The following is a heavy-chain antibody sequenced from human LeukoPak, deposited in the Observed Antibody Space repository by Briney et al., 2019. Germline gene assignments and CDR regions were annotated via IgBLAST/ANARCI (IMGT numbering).Heavy chain of an antibody. CDR1: GFTFDDYA. CDR2: ISWNSGTI. J-gene: IGHJ4*02. Sequence: PGGSLRLSCAASGFTFDDYAMHWVRQAPGKGLEWVSGISWNSGTIGYADFVKGRFTISRDNAKKSLYLQMNSLRAEDTALYYCAKVACSSIACYSDYWGQGTLVTVSS. CDR3: AKVACSSIACYSDY. D-gene: IGHD2-2*01. V-gene: IGHV3-9*01.